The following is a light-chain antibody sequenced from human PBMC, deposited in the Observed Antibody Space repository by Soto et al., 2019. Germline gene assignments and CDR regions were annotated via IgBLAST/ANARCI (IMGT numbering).Light chain of an antibody. J-gene: IGLJ1*01. Sequence: QSVLTQPPSASGTPGQRLTISCSGSSSNIGSKTVNWYQQLPGTAPKLLIYSNYQRSSGVPDRFSGSKSGTSASLAISGLQSEDEADYYCSAWDASLNGYVFGTGTKVTVL. CDR2: SNY. CDR1: SSNIGSKT. V-gene: IGLV1-44*01. CDR3: SAWDASLNGYV.